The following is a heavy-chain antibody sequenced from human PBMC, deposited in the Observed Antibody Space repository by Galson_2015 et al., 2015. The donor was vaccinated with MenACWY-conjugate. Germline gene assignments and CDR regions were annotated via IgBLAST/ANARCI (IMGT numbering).Heavy chain of an antibody. J-gene: IGHJ4*02. CDR2: IRQDGNEI. V-gene: IGHV3-7*03. CDR3: ARDHARPYYFDY. D-gene: IGHD2-2*01. CDR1: GFSFSNYW. Sequence: SLRLSCAASGFSFSNYWMSWVRQAPGKGLEWVANIRQDGNEIYHLDSVKGRFTISRDNAKNSLYLQMTSLRADDTAVYYCARDHARPYYFDYWGQGRLVTVSS.